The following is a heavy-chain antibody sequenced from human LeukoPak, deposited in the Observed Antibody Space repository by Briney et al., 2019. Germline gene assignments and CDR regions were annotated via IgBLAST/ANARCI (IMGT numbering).Heavy chain of an antibody. CDR1: GYTFTGYY. Sequence: ASVKVSCKASGYTFTGYYIHWVPQAPGQRLEWMGGINPNSGGTKYSQKFQGRVTMTRDTSLNTAYMEVSKLRSDDPGVYYCARDPYCTSDTSCFSWFDSWGQGTLVTVS. CDR3: ARDPYCTSDTSCFSWFDS. J-gene: IGHJ5*01. V-gene: IGHV1-2*02. CDR2: INPNSGGT. D-gene: IGHD2-8*02.